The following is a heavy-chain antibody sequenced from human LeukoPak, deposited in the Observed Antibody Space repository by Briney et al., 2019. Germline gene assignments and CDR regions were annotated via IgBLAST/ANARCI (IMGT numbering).Heavy chain of an antibody. V-gene: IGHV3-23*01. D-gene: IGHD6-13*01. J-gene: IGHJ4*02. CDR2: ISGSGGST. CDR1: GFTFSSYA. CDR3: ARTSSSWYAGDY. Sequence: PGGSLRFSCAASGFTFSSYAMSWVRQAPGKGLEWVSAISGSGGSTYYADSVKGRFTISRDNSKNTLYLQMNSLRAEDTAVYYCARTSSSWYAGDYRGQGTLVTVSS.